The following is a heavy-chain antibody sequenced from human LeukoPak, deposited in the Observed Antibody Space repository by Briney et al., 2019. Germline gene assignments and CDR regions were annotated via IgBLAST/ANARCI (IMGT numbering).Heavy chain of an antibody. CDR3: AREIVVVVAVLNWFDP. CDR1: GYTFTCYY. D-gene: IGHD2-15*01. CDR2: INPSSGGT. Sequence: ASVTVSCKASGYTFTCYYMHWVRQPPGQGLEWMGWINPSSGGTNYAQKFQGRVTMTRGTSISTAYMELSRLRSDDTAVYYCAREIVVVVAVLNWFDPWGQGTLVTVSS. V-gene: IGHV1-2*02. J-gene: IGHJ5*02.